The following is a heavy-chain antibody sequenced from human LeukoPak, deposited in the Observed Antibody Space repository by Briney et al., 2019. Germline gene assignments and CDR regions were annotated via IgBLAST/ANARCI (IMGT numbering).Heavy chain of an antibody. J-gene: IGHJ4*02. CDR3: VRGNWSAYFDY. CDR1: GFTFSDYW. D-gene: IGHD3-3*01. Sequence: PGGSLRLSCAASGFTFSDYWMSWVRQAPGKRLEFVANIKQDGSEKNHADSVKGRFTISRDNARNSLYLQMNSLRADDTAVYYCVRGNWSAYFDYWGQGSLVTVSS. CDR2: IKQDGSEK. V-gene: IGHV3-7*05.